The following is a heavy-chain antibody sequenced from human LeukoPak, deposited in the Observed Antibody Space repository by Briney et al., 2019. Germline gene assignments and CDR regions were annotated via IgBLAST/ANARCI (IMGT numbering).Heavy chain of an antibody. Sequence: GGSLRLSCAASGFTFSSYAMHWVRQAPGKGLEWVAVISYDGSNKYYADSVKGRFTISRDNSKNTLYLQMNSLRAEDTAVYYCARVEALTGYSLWRGQGTLVTVSS. V-gene: IGHV3-30-3*01. CDR1: GFTFSSYA. J-gene: IGHJ4*02. D-gene: IGHD3-9*01. CDR3: ARVEALTGYSLW. CDR2: ISYDGSNK.